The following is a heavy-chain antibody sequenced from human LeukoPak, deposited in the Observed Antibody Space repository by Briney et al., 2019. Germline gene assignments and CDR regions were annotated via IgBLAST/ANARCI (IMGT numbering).Heavy chain of an antibody. Sequence: GGSLTLSCAASGFTFSNYWMSWVRQAPGKGLEWVANIKYYGGEKYYADSVRGRFTISRDNAKSSLYLQMNSLRAEDTAVYYCASALPADHFDFWGQGTLVTVSS. CDR1: GFTFSNYW. V-gene: IGHV3-7*01. CDR2: IKYYGGEK. CDR3: ASALPADHFDF. J-gene: IGHJ4*02. D-gene: IGHD1-14*01.